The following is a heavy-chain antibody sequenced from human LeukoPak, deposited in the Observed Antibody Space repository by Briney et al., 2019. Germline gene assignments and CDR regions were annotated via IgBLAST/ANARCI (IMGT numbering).Heavy chain of an antibody. V-gene: IGHV3-30*02. J-gene: IGHJ6*03. CDR2: ILYDGNIK. D-gene: IGHD3-10*02. CDR1: GFTFSSYE. CDR3: AKDHVRGGTYYNYYYMDV. Sequence: PGGSLRLSCAASGFTFSSYEMNWVRQAPGKGLEWVAFILYDGNIKYYADSVQGRFTISRDNSKSTLYLQMNSLRAEDTAVYYCAKDHVRGGTYYNYYYMDVWGKGTTVTISS.